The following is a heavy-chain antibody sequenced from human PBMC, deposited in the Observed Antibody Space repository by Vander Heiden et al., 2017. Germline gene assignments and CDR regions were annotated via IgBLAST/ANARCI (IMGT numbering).Heavy chain of an antibody. D-gene: IGHD7-27*01. CDR2: VSPTGST. CDR3: AAKNWGSYAFEI. CDR1: RGSFSGYY. J-gene: IGHJ3*02. V-gene: IGHV4-34*01. Sequence: QVQLQQWRAGLLQPSATLSLTCTVSRGSFSGYYWSWIRQAPGKGLEWIGEVSPTGSTNYSPSPKSRVTISLDTSKRQYSLNLTSVTAADTAVYYCAAKNWGSYAFEIWGQGTMVTVSS.